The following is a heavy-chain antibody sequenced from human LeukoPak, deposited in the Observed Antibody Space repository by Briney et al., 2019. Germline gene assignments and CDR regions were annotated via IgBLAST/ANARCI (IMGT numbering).Heavy chain of an antibody. V-gene: IGHV1-46*01. CDR2: INPSGGST. Sequence: ASVKVSCKASGYTFTSYYMHWVRQAPGQGLEWMGIINPSGGSTSYAQKFQGRVTMTRDMSTSTVYMELSSLRSEDTAVYYCATSSMRLWFDYWGQGTLVTVSS. CDR1: GYTFTSYY. D-gene: IGHD5-18*01. J-gene: IGHJ4*02. CDR3: ATSSMRLWFDY.